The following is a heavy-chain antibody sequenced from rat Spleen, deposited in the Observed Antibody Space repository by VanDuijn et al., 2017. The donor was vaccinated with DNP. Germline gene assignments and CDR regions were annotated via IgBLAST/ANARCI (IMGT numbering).Heavy chain of an antibody. CDR3: ATSSYFGYDYGFAY. J-gene: IGHJ3*01. CDR2: ITGSGGNT. CDR1: GLTFNNYW. Sequence: EVQLVESGGDLVQPGRSLKLSCVASGLTFNNYWMAWIRQVPGKGLEWVASITGSGGNTYHPDSVKGRFTISRDNAKNTLYLQMNSLRSEDTATYYCATSSYFGYDYGFAYWGQGTLVTVSS. D-gene: IGHD1-7*01. V-gene: IGHV5-31*01.